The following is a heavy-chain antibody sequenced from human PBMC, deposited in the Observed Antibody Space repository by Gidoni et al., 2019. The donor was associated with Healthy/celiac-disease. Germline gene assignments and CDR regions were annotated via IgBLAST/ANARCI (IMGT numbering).Heavy chain of an antibody. CDR3: AKEGYDYVWGSYRYEAPVFDP. CDR2: IRGSGGST. CDR1: GFTFSSYA. J-gene: IGHJ5*02. D-gene: IGHD3-16*02. Sequence: EVQLLESGGGLVQPGGSLRLSCAASGFTFSSYAMSWVRQAPGKGLEWVSAIRGSGGSTYYADSVKGRFTISRDNSKNTLYLQMNSLRAEDTAVYYCAKEGYDYVWGSYRYEAPVFDPWGQGTLVTVSS. V-gene: IGHV3-23*01.